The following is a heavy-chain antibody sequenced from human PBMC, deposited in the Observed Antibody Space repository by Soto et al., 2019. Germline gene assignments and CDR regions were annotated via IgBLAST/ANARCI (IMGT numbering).Heavy chain of an antibody. V-gene: IGHV1-46*01. Sequence: QVQLVQSGAEVKKPGASVKVSCKASGYTFTSYYMHWVRQAPGQGLEWMGIINPSGGSTSYAQKFQGRVTMTRDTPTSTVYMELSSLRSEDTAVYYCASRTVYYYGMDVWGQGTTVTVSS. CDR2: INPSGGST. CDR3: ASRTVYYYGMDV. J-gene: IGHJ6*02. D-gene: IGHD4-17*01. CDR1: GYTFTSYY.